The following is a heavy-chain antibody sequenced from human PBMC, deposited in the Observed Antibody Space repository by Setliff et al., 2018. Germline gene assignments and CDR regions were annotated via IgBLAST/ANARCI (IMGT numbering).Heavy chain of an antibody. CDR3: VRDTTSGWMLTN. Sequence: GGSLRLSCAASGFTFTRYSMNWVRQAPGKGLKWVSSISGSSSYIYYADSVKGRFTVSRDNAKNSLYLQMNSLRVEDTAVYYCVRDTTSGWMLTNWGQGTLVTVSS. V-gene: IGHV3-21*01. J-gene: IGHJ4*02. CDR1: GFTFTRYS. CDR2: ISGSSSYI. D-gene: IGHD6-25*01.